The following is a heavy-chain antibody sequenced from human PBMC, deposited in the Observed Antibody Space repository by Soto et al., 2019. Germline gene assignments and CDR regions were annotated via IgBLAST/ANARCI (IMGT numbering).Heavy chain of an antibody. J-gene: IGHJ4*02. Sequence: SDTLSLTCAVSGGSISSVGYSWNSIRQPPGKCLEWIGYIYHSGSTLYNPSLKSRVTISVDRSKNQFSLKLSSVTAADTAVYYGASSHAGAHITAAVHWGQGTLVTVSS. D-gene: IGHD6-13*01. V-gene: IGHV4-30-2*01. CDR1: GGSISSVGYS. CDR2: IYHSGST. CDR3: ASSHAGAHITAAVH.